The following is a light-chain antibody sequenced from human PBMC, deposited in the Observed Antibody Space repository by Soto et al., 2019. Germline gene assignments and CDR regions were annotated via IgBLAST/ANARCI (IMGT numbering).Light chain of an antibody. CDR1: SSDVGGHKY. V-gene: IGLV2-8*01. CDR3: KSYAGSNTYV. J-gene: IGLJ1*01. Sequence: QSVLTQPPSASGSLGHSVTISCTGTSSDVGGHKYVAWYQHHPGKAPRLIIYEVVQRPSGVPDRFSGSKSGNTASLSVSGLQAADEADYFCKSYAGSNTYVFGSGTKV. CDR2: EVV.